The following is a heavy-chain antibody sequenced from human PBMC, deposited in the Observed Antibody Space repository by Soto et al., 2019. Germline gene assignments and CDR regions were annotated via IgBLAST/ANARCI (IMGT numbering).Heavy chain of an antibody. J-gene: IGHJ4*02. CDR3: AKIAAAGTWDY. D-gene: IGHD6-13*01. CDR2: IYYVGST. V-gene: IGHV4-31*03. CDR1: GGSISSGGYY. Sequence: LSPTFTVSGGSISSGGYYWSWIRQHPGKGLEWIVYIYYVGSTYYNPXXKSRVTIXXDTSKNQFSLXLSSVXSSDTAVYYCAKIAAAGTWDYWGQGTLVTVSS.